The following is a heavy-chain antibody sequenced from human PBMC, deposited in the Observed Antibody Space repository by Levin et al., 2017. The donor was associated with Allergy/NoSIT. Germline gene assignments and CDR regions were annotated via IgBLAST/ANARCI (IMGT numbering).Heavy chain of an antibody. CDR1: GFTFSSYA. CDR3: AKSHSGSYYYFDY. V-gene: IGHV3-23*01. Sequence: GESLKISCAASGFTFSSYAMSWVRQAPGKGLEWVSAISGSGGSTYYADSVKGRFTISRDNSKNTLYLQMNSLRAEDMAVYYCAKSHSGSYYYFDYWGQGTLVTVSS. CDR2: ISGSGGST. D-gene: IGHD1-26*01. J-gene: IGHJ4*02.